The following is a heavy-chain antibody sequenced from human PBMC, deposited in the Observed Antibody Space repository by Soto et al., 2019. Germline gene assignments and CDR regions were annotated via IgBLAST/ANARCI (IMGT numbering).Heavy chain of an antibody. CDR3: ATHPSKVGYIDY. Sequence: GASVKVSCKASGGTFSSYTISWVRQAPGQGLEWMGRIIPILGIANYAQKFQGRVTITADKSTSTAYMELSSLRSEDTAVYYCATHPSKVGYIDYWGQGTLVTVSS. J-gene: IGHJ4*02. D-gene: IGHD2-2*01. V-gene: IGHV1-69*02. CDR1: GGTFSSYT. CDR2: IIPILGIA.